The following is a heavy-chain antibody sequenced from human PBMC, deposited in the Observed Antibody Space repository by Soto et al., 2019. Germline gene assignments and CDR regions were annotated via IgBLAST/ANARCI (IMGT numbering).Heavy chain of an antibody. D-gene: IGHD2-21*02. J-gene: IGHJ4*02. Sequence: PGGSLRLSCADSGFTFSASAFHWVRQAPGKGLEWLSVISYDGRETHYADSVEGRFIISRDSSKKTAYLQMNSLRGDDTAVYFCATDPVAVTGSFIDSWGQGTLVTVS. V-gene: IGHV3-30-3*01. CDR1: GFTFSASA. CDR2: ISYDGRET. CDR3: ATDPVAVTGSFIDS.